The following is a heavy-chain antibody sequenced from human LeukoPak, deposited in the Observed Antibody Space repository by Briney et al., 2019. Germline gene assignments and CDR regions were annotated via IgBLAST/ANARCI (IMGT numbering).Heavy chain of an antibody. D-gene: IGHD1-26*01. V-gene: IGHV3-23*01. Sequence: GGSLRLSCAASGFTFSSYAMSWVRQAPGKGLEWVSAISGSGGSTYYADSVKGRFTISRDNSKNTLYLRMNSLRAEDTAVYYCARARWELLPPDFDYWGQGTLVTVSS. J-gene: IGHJ4*02. CDR3: ARARWELLPPDFDY. CDR1: GFTFSSYA. CDR2: ISGSGGST.